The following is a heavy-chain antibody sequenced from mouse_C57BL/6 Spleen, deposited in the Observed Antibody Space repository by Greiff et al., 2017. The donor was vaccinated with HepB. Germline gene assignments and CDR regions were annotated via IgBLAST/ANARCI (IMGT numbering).Heavy chain of an antibody. CDR1: GYSFTGYY. V-gene: IGHV1-42*01. J-gene: IGHJ2*01. D-gene: IGHD2-3*01. Sequence: EVQLQQSGPELVKPGASVKISCKASGYSFTGYYMNWVKQSPEKSLEWIGEINPSTGGTTYNQKFKAKATLTVDKSSSTAYRQLKSLTSEDSAVYYCARGGDDGYDFDYWGQGTTLTVSS. CDR2: INPSTGGT. CDR3: ARGGDDGYDFDY.